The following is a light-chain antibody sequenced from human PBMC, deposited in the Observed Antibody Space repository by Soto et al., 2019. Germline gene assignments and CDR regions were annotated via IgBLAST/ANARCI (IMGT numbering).Light chain of an antibody. V-gene: IGKV3-11*01. CDR2: DAS. CDR3: QQRSNWPLT. J-gene: IGKJ4*01. Sequence: EIVLTQSPATLSLSPGERATLSCRARQSVSSYLAWYQQKPGQAPRLLIYDASNRATGIPARFSGSVSGTDFTLTISSLEPEDFAVYYCQQRSNWPLTFGGGIKVEIK. CDR1: QSVSSY.